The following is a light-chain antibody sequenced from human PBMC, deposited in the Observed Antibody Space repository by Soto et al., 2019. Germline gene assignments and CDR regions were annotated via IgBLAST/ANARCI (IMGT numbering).Light chain of an antibody. J-gene: IGKJ1*01. V-gene: IGKV3-20*01. CDR3: QQYGSSPWT. CDR2: GAS. CDR1: QSVSRY. Sequence: EIVLTQSPGTLSLSPGERATLSCRASQSVSRYLAWYQQKPGQAPRLLIYGASSRATGIPDRFSGSGSGTDFTLTIIRLEPEDFEVYYCQQYGSSPWTFGQGTKVEIK.